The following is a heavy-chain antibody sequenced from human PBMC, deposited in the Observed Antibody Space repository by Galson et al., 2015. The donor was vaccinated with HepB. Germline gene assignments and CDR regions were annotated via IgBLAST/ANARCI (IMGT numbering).Heavy chain of an antibody. Sequence: SLRLSCAASGFIFGSYGMNWVRQAPGKGLEWVSSISSSSTYYSYSVTGRFTISGDNSKNTLYLQMNDLRAQDTAMYYWTRVRSENTIFGVRVSSSWDPIEYWGQGTLVAVSS. CDR1: GFIFGSYG. V-gene: IGHV3-21*04. D-gene: IGHD3-3*01. CDR2: ISSSST. CDR3: TRVRSENTIFGVRVSSSWDPIEY. J-gene: IGHJ4*02.